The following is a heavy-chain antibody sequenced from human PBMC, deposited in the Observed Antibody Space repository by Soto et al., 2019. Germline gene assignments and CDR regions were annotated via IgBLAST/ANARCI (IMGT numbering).Heavy chain of an antibody. D-gene: IGHD6-6*01. CDR3: ARSMYSTSAQLYYGMDV. CDR2: MYHSGIT. V-gene: IGHV4-38-2*01. Sequence: SETLSLTCAVSGYSIRSGYFWGWIRQPPGKGLEWIGSMYHSGITYYNSSLKSRVTISVDTSKNQLSLKLSSATAADTAVYYCARSMYSTSAQLYYGMDVWGQGTTVTVS. CDR1: GYSIRSGYF. J-gene: IGHJ6*02.